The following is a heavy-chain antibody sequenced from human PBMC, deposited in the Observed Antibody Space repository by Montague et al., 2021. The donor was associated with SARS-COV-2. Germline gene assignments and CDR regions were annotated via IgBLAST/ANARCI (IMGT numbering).Heavy chain of an antibody. CDR3: ARAQNICFIANCVNYFDL. J-gene: IGHJ4*02. V-gene: IGHV4-59*01. D-gene: IGHD2-15*01. CDR1: GGPTSNYY. CDR2: IFYTGSK. Sequence: SETLSLTCSVSGGPTSNYYWTWIRQSPGRGLQWIGYIFYTGSKKFNPSLKTRVSMSPDASKNHFSLRLSAVTAADTARYYCARAQNICFIANCVNYFDLWGLGALVTVSS.